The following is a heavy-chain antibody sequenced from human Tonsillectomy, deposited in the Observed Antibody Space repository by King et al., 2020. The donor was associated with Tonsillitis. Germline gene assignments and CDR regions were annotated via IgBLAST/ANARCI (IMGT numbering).Heavy chain of an antibody. Sequence: QLVQSGAEVNKPGSSVKVSCKASGGTFSTYTIRWLRQAPGQGLEWMGGIIPIFGAANYAQKFQGRVTITADESTSTAYMELSSLRCEDTAVYSCSRGREVYSGYDSWPDAFAICGQGTMVTVSS. CDR1: GGTFSTYT. CDR2: IIPIFGAA. J-gene: IGHJ3*02. D-gene: IGHD5-12*01. CDR3: SRGREVYSGYDSWPDAFAI. V-gene: IGHV1-69*01.